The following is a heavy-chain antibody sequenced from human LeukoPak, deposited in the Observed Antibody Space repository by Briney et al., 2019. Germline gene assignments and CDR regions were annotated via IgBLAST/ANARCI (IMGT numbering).Heavy chain of an antibody. V-gene: IGHV1-18*01. D-gene: IGHD2-2*03. J-gene: IGHJ4*02. CDR3: ARDRDGYCSSTSCLSFDY. Sequence: ASVKVSCKASGYPFTSYGISWVRPAPGQGLEWMGWISAYNGNTNYAQKLQGRVTMTTDTSTSTAYMELRSLRSDDTAVYYCARDRDGYCSSTSCLSFDYWGQGTLVTVSS. CDR1: GYPFTSYG. CDR2: ISAYNGNT.